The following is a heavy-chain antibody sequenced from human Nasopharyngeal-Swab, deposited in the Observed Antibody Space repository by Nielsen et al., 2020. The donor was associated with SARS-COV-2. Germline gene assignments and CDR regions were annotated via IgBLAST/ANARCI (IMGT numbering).Heavy chain of an antibody. J-gene: IGHJ4*02. Sequence: ASVKVSCKASGYTFTSYGISWVRQAPGQGLEWMGWISAHNGHTNYAQKFQVRVTMTTDTSTNTAYMELRTLRSDDTAVYYCARDSFPYNVFWSPQMYWGQGTLVTVSS. CDR2: ISAHNGHT. D-gene: IGHD3-3*01. CDR1: GYTFTSYG. V-gene: IGHV1-18*04. CDR3: ARDSFPYNVFWSPQMY.